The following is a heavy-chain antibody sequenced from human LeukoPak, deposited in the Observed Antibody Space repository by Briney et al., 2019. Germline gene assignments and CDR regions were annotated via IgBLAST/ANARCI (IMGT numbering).Heavy chain of an antibody. CDR2: ISYDGSNK. Sequence: PGRSLRLSCAASGFTFSSYAMHWVRQAPGKGLEWVAVISYDGSNKYYADSVKGRFTISRDNSKNTLYLQMNSPRAEDTAVYYCARGPHYYDSSGYYYRLLDYWGQGTLVTVSS. CDR3: ARGPHYYDSSGYYYRLLDY. J-gene: IGHJ4*02. CDR1: GFTFSSYA. V-gene: IGHV3-30-3*01. D-gene: IGHD3-22*01.